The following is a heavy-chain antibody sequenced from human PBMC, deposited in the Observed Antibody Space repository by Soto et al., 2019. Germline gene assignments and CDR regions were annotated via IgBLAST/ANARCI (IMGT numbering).Heavy chain of an antibody. CDR2: ISPYNGNT. Sequence: QVQLVQSGAEVKKPGASVKVSCKASGYSFTHYGITWVRQAPGQGLEWMGWISPYNGNTNYGQTLQGRVTLTTDTSTRTRDMELRSLRSDDTAVYYCARDQSFDRSYYYGIDVWGQGTTVTVSS. D-gene: IGHD3-10*01. CDR3: ARDQSFDRSYYYGIDV. V-gene: IGHV1-18*01. CDR1: GYSFTHYG. J-gene: IGHJ6*02.